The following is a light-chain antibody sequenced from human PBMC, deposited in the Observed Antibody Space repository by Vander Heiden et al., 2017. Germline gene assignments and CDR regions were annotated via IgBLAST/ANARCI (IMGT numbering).Light chain of an antibody. J-gene: IGLJ2*01. CDR3: CSYTGRYSVI. V-gene: IGLV2-11*01. CDR2: EVA. CDR1: SSDVGAYNY. Sequence: QSALTQPRSVSGSPGQSVTISCTGTSSDVGAYNYVSWYQHHPGKAPKLVIYEVAERPSGVPDRFSGSKSGNMASLTISGLQAEDEGDYYCCSYTGRYSVIFGGGTKLAV.